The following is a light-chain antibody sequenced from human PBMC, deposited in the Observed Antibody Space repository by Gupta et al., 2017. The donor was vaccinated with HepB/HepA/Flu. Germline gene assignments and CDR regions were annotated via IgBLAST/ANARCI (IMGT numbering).Light chain of an antibody. CDR1: KLREKF. CDR3: QAWDSSTVV. J-gene: IGLJ2*01. Sequence: SYELTQPPSVSVSPGQTASITCSGDKLREKFAWWYQQKSGQSPVLVIYQNNKRPSGIPERISGSNSGNTATLTISGTQALDEADYYCQAWDSSTVVFGGGTKLTVL. CDR2: QNN. V-gene: IGLV3-1*01.